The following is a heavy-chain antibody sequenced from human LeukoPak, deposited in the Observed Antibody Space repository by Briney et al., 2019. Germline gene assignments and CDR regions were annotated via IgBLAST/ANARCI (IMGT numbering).Heavy chain of an antibody. Sequence: GGSLRLSCAASGFTFSSYWMSWVRQAPGKGLEWVANIKQDGSEKYYVDSVKGRFTISRDNAKNSLYLQMNSLRAEDTAVYYCARDSGLLPYGMDVWGQGTTVTVSS. D-gene: IGHD1-26*01. CDR1: GFTFSSYW. CDR2: IKQDGSEK. J-gene: IGHJ6*02. CDR3: ARDSGLLPYGMDV. V-gene: IGHV3-7*01.